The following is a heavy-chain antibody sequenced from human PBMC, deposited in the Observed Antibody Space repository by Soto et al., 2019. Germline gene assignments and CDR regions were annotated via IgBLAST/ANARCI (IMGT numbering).Heavy chain of an antibody. CDR1: GYTFTSYG. V-gene: IGHV1-18*01. CDR2: ISDYNGNT. D-gene: IGHD3-3*01. J-gene: IGHJ5*02. CDR3: ARDHDFWSGYYYNWFDP. Sequence: ASVKVSCKASGYTFTSYGISWVRQAPGQGLEWMGWISDYNGNTNYAQKLQGRVTMTTDTSTSTAYMELRSLRSDDTAVYYCARDHDFWSGYYYNWFDPWGQGTLVTVSS.